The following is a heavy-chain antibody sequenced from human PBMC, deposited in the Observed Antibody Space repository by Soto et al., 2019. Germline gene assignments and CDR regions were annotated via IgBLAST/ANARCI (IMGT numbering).Heavy chain of an antibody. CDR1: GFTFSSYG. CDR2: ISYDGSNK. J-gene: IGHJ6*02. Sequence: QVQLVESGGGVVQPGRSLRLSCAASGFTFSSYGMHWVRQAPGKGLEWVAVISYDGSNKYYADSVKGRFTISRDNAKNTRYRQRNSLRAEDTAVYYCAKGPIAARRYYYYGMDVWGQGTTVTVSS. CDR3: AKGPIAARRYYYYGMDV. V-gene: IGHV3-30*18. D-gene: IGHD6-6*01.